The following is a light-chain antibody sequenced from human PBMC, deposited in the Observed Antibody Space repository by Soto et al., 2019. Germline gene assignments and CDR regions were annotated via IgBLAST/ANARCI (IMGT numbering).Light chain of an antibody. Sequence: QAVVTQPPSVSRAPGQRVTISCTGSSSNIGAGYDVHWYQQLPGTAPKFLIYGNNNRPSGVPDRFSGSKSGTSASLAITGLQAEDEADYYCQSYDSGLSGYVFGTGTKVTVL. V-gene: IGLV1-40*01. CDR3: QSYDSGLSGYV. CDR1: SSNIGAGYD. CDR2: GNN. J-gene: IGLJ1*01.